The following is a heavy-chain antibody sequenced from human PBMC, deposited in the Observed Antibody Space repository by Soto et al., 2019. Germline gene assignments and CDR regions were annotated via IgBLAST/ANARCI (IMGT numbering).Heavy chain of an antibody. CDR1: GGTFNSHA. J-gene: IGHJ4*02. Sequence: QVQLVQSGPEVKKPGSSVRVSCRISGGTFNSHAISWVRQAPGQGPEWLGGIIVMFETTSYAQKFQGRVTITAAASTRTVYLEVRSLRSDDTAIYYCVREGMATFFFDYWGQGTLVTVSS. CDR2: IIVMFETT. CDR3: VREGMATFFFDY. D-gene: IGHD2-8*01. V-gene: IGHV1-69*01.